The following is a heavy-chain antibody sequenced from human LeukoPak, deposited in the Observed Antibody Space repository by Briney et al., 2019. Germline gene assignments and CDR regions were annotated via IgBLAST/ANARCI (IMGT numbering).Heavy chain of an antibody. V-gene: IGHV1-24*01. D-gene: IGHD1-26*01. CDR1: GYTLTELS. CDR3: ATKLPIRFSGSYYVRFLGNAFDI. CDR2: FDPEDGET. J-gene: IGHJ3*02. Sequence: ASVKVSCKVSGYTLTELSMHWVRQAPGKGLEWMGGFDPEDGETIYAQKFQGRVTMTDDTSTDTAYMELSSLRSEDTAVYYCATKLPIRFSGSYYVRFLGNAFDIWGQGTMVTVSS.